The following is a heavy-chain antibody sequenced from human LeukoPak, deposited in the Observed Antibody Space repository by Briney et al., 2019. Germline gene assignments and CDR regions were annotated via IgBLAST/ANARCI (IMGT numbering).Heavy chain of an antibody. D-gene: IGHD1-26*01. CDR3: ARLRGLYSGTYRYQTAFEY. J-gene: IGHJ4*02. Sequence: TGGSLRLSCATSGLTFSNYWMSWVRQAPGKGLEWVANIKQDGSEKYYVDSVKGRFTVSRDNAKNSLYLQMNSLRVGDTSVYYCARLRGLYSGTYRYQTAFEYWGQGSLLTVSS. V-gene: IGHV3-7*01. CDR2: IKQDGSEK. CDR1: GLTFSNYW.